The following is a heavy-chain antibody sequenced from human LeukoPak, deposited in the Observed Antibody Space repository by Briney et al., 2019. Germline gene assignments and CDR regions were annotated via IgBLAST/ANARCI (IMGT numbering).Heavy chain of an antibody. CDR3: ARWIAVAGSAD. Sequence: GGSLRLSCAASGFTFSSYAMSWVRQAPGKGLEWVSVISGNSISTYYADSVKGRFTISRDNAKNSLYLQMNSLRAEDTAVYYCARWIAVAGSADWGQGTLVTVSS. V-gene: IGHV3-21*01. CDR2: ISGNSIST. D-gene: IGHD6-19*01. CDR1: GFTFSSYA. J-gene: IGHJ4*02.